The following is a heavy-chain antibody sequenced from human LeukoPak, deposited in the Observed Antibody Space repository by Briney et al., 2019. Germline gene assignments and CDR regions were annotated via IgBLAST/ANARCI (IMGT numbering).Heavy chain of an antibody. J-gene: IGHJ6*02. V-gene: IGHV4-39*01. CDR3: ARIGPHRFTIFGVISSGGMDV. Sequence: SETLSLTCTVSTDSISSSGHHWGWIRQSPGKGLEWIGSLYSGRTTYYNPSLNSRATISVVTSKNQFSLQLNSLTAADTAVYYCARIGPHRFTIFGVISSGGMDVWGQGTTVTVSS. CDR2: LYSGRTT. CDR1: TDSISSSGHH. D-gene: IGHD3-3*01.